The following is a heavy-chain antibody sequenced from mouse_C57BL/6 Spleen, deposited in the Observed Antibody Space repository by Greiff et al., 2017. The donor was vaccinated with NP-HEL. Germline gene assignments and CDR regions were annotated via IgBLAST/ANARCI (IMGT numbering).Heavy chain of an antibody. J-gene: IGHJ2*01. CDR1: GYTFTDYY. D-gene: IGHD1-1*01. Sequence: VQLKESGPVLVKPGASVKMSCKASGYTFTDYYMNWVKQSHGKSLEWIGVINPYNGGTSYNQKFKGKATLTVDKSSSTAYMELNSLTSEDSAVYYCAKDYYGSSYPFDWGQGTTLTVSS. V-gene: IGHV1-19*01. CDR2: INPYNGGT. CDR3: AKDYYGSSYPFD.